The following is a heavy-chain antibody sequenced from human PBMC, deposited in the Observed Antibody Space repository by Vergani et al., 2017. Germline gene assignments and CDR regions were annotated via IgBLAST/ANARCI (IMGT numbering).Heavy chain of an antibody. Sequence: EVQLLESGGNLIQPGGSLRLSCGASGFTFYSYAMTWVRLAPGKGLQWVSAISGSGGNTFYTDSVKGRFTISRDNSKDTLYLQMNSLRAEDTALYYCAKGRYIAAPAIDYWGQGTLVTVSS. D-gene: IGHD6-6*01. CDR2: ISGSGGNT. CDR3: AKGRYIAAPAIDY. J-gene: IGHJ4*02. V-gene: IGHV3-23*01. CDR1: GFTFYSYA.